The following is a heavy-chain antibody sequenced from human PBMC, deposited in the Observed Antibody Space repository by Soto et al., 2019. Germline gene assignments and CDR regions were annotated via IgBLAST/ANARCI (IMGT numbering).Heavy chain of an antibody. CDR3: ARVTSMVRGVIDNWFDP. D-gene: IGHD3-10*01. CDR2: IIPMYGPA. CDR1: GGTFSSYA. J-gene: IGHJ5*02. V-gene: IGHV1-69*01. Sequence: QVPLVQSGAEVKKPGSSVTVSCKASGGTFSSYAIHWVRQAPGQGLEWMGGIIPMYGPAKYAQRFQGTVTTTADESTTTVYMALTSLTSQDTAVYYCARVTSMVRGVIDNWFDPWGHGTLVTVSS.